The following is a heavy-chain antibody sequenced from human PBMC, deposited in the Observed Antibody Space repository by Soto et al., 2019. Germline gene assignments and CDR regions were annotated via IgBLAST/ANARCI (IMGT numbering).Heavy chain of an antibody. CDR2: IHIAKDNI. J-gene: IGHJ4*02. CDR1: GYPFTGSV. D-gene: IGHD5-18*01. Sequence: QVQLVQSGAEVKKPGASGKVAGKALGYPFTGSVLYWVRQAPGQSLEWMGWIHIAKDNIKYSQKFQGRVTFTKDTSARSAYMKVIILRPEDTSVYYCAREEPEGYTGFDYWGQGTLVT. CDR3: AREEPEGYTGFDY. V-gene: IGHV1-3*04.